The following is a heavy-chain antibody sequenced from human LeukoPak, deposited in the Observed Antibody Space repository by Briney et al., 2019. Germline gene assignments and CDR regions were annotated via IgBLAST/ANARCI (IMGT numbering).Heavy chain of an antibody. Sequence: PSQTLTLTCAVSGGSISSSGFSWNWIRQPPGKGLEWIGHIYQSGTTSYNPSLKSRVTMSVDRSTNQLYLNLSSVTAADTAVCYCARARYLDLWGRGTLVTVSS. V-gene: IGHV4-30-2*01. CDR1: GGSISSSGFS. CDR3: ARARYLDL. J-gene: IGHJ2*01. CDR2: IYQSGTT.